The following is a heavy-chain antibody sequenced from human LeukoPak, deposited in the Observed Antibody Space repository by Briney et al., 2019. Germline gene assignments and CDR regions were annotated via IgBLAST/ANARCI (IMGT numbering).Heavy chain of an antibody. V-gene: IGHV4-34*01. J-gene: IGHJ4*02. Sequence: PSETLSLTCAVYGGSFSGYYWSWIRQPPGKGLEWIGEINHSGSTNYNLSLKSRVTISVDTSKNQFSLKLSSVTAADTAVYYCARGLTTSIPPYYFDYWGQGTLVTVSS. CDR1: GGSFSGYY. CDR3: ARGLTTSIPPYYFDY. D-gene: IGHD4-11*01. CDR2: INHSGST.